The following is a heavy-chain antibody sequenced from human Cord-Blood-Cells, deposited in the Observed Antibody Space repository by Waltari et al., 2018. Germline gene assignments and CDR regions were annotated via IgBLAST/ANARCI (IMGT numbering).Heavy chain of an antibody. CDR1: GFTFSSYD. Sequence: EVQLVESGGGLVQPGGSLRLSCAASGFTFSSYDMHWVRQATGKGLEWVSAIGTAGCTYYPGSVKGRFTISRENAKNSLYLQMNSLRAGDTAVYYCARAGSSSWYAFDYWGQGTLVTVSS. CDR3: ARAGSSSWYAFDY. D-gene: IGHD6-13*01. V-gene: IGHV3-13*01. CDR2: IGTAGCT. J-gene: IGHJ4*02.